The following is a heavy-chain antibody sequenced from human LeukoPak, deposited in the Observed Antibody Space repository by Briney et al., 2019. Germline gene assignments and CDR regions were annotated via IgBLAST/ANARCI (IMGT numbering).Heavy chain of an antibody. CDR1: GFTFDDYA. J-gene: IGHJ5*02. V-gene: IGHV3-9*01. Sequence: GRSLRLSCAASGFTFDDYAMHWVRQAPGKGLEWVSGISWNSGGIGYADSVKGRFTISRDNAKNSLYLQMNSLRAEDTALYYCAKSPYSSGWYWFDPWGQGTLVTVSS. CDR2: ISWNSGGI. D-gene: IGHD6-19*01. CDR3: AKSPYSSGWYWFDP.